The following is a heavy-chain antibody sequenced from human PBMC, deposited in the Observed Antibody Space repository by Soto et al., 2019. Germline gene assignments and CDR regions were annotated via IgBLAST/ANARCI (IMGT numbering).Heavy chain of an antibody. D-gene: IGHD3-16*01. J-gene: IGHJ1*01. V-gene: IGHV1-3*01. Sequence: QVQLVQSGAEVKKPGASVKVSCKASGYTFSSYAMHWVRQAPGQRLEWMGWINAGNGNSKYSQKFQDRVTITRDTSATTAYMELSSLRSEETAVYYCARRSMITFGTFHWGQGTLVTVSS. CDR1: GYTFSSYA. CDR3: ARRSMITFGTFH. CDR2: INAGNGNS.